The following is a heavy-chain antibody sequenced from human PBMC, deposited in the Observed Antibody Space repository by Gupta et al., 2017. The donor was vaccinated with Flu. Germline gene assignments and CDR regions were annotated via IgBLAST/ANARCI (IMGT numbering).Heavy chain of an antibody. CDR3: ARRMFGAMHGCDG. J-gene: IGHJ3*01. Sequence: QVQLQQSGPGLVQPSRTLSLTCVISGDSLSSDIVPWNWLRQSPSRGLEWRGRTYDRYKWYNNDARSVKSRRTIDRDTSKNQFSLQLNSVTPEDTAIYYCARRMFGAMHGCDGGGQGTMVTVSS. V-gene: IGHV6-1*01. CDR1: GDSLSSDIVP. CDR2: TYDRYKWYN. D-gene: IGHD3-10*02.